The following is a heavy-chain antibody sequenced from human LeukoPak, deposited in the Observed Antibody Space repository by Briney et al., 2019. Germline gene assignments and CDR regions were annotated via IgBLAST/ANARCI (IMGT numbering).Heavy chain of an antibody. CDR1: GGSFSGYY. J-gene: IGHJ6*02. V-gene: IGHV4-34*01. CDR2: INHSGST. Sequence: SETLSLTCAVYGGSFSGYYWSWIRQPPGKGLEWIGEINHSGSTNYNPSLKSRVTISVDTSKNQFSLKLSSVTAADTAVYYCARWRLGSPAVGRADVWGQGTTVTVSS. CDR3: ARWRLGSPAVGRADV. D-gene: IGHD1-14*01.